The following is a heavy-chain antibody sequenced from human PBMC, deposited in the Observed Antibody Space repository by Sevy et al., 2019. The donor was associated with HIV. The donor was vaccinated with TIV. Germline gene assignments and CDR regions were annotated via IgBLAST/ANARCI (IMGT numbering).Heavy chain of an antibody. V-gene: IGHV3-30*04. CDR3: AREVGYTSAWSPGNH. Sequence: GGSLRLSCAASGFTFNTHAMHWVRQAPGKGLEWVALISYDGIIKYYADSVKGRLTISRDNSKNTLSLQMNSLRVEDTAVYYCAREVGYTSAWSPGNHWGQGTLVTVSS. CDR1: GFTFNTHA. D-gene: IGHD6-19*01. CDR2: ISYDGIIK. J-gene: IGHJ4*02.